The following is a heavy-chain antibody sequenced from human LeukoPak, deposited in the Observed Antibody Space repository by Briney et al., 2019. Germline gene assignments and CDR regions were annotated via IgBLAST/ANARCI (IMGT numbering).Heavy chain of an antibody. Sequence: PGGSLRLSCAASGFTFSSYAMSWVRQAPGKGLEWVSAISGSGGSTYYADSVKGRFTISRDNSKNTLYLQMNSLRAEDTAVYYCAKRGGYYGSGSYWPYYYYGMDVWGQGTTVTVSS. V-gene: IGHV3-23*01. J-gene: IGHJ6*02. CDR1: GFTFSSYA. D-gene: IGHD3-10*01. CDR3: AKRGGYYGSGSYWPYYYYGMDV. CDR2: ISGSGGST.